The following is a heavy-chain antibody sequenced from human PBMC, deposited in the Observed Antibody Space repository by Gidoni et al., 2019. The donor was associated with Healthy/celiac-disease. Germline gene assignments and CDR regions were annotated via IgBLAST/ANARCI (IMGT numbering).Heavy chain of an antibody. V-gene: IGHV3-30-3*01. CDR3: ASPSDSSGWLVDY. CDR2: ISYDGSNK. Sequence: QVQLVESGGGVVQPGRSLRPSCAASGFTFSSYAMHWVRQAPGKGLEWVAVISYDGSNKYYADSVKGRFTISRDNSKNTLYLQMNSLRAEDTAVYYCASPSDSSGWLVDYWGQGTLVTVSS. J-gene: IGHJ4*02. D-gene: IGHD6-19*01. CDR1: GFTFSSYA.